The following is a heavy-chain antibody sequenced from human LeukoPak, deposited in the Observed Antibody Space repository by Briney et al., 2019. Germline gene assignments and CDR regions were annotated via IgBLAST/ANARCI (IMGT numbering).Heavy chain of an antibody. J-gene: IGHJ4*02. CDR1: GFTFGSYW. CDR2: IKQDGSEK. Sequence: GGPLRLSCAASGFTFGSYWMSWVRQAPGKGLEWEANIKQDGSEKYYVDSVKGRFTISRGNAKNSLYLQMNSLRAEDTAVYYCARAKSLFDSWGQGTLVTVSS. V-gene: IGHV3-7*03. CDR3: ARAKSLFDS. D-gene: IGHD3-10*01.